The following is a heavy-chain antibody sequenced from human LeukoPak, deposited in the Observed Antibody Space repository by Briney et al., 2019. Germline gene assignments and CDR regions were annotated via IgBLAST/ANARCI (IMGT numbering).Heavy chain of an antibody. Sequence: EWIGYIYPSGSTYSNPSLKSRVTISVDRSKNQFSLKLSSVTAADTAVYYCARTRDPDAFDIWGQGTMVTVSS. CDR2: IYPSGST. CDR3: ARTRDPDAFDI. V-gene: IGHV4-30-2*01. D-gene: IGHD4-11*01. J-gene: IGHJ3*02.